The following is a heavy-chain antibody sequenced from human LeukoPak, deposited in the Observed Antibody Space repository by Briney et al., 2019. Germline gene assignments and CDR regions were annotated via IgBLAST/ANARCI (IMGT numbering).Heavy chain of an antibody. CDR1: GGSISSGGYS. J-gene: IGHJ6*02. D-gene: IGHD3-10*01. Sequence: SQTLSLTCAVSGGSISSGGYSWSWIRQPPGKGLEWIGYIYHSGSTYYNPSLKSRVTISVDTSKNQFSLKLSSVTAADTAVYYCARLRPPTMVRGVGVGSNYYYYGMDVWGQGTTVTVSS. CDR3: ARLRPPTMVRGVGVGSNYYYYGMDV. CDR2: IYHSGST. V-gene: IGHV4-30-2*01.